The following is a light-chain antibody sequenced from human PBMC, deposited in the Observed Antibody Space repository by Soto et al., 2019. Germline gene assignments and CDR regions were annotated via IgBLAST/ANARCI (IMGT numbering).Light chain of an antibody. J-gene: IGKJ1*01. Sequence: EIVLTQSPGTLSLSPGERATLSCRASQSVSSSYLAWYQQKPGQAPRLLIYGASSRATGIPDRFSGSGSGTDFTLTISRLEPEDFAVYYCQQYNNWPPWTFGQETKVEIK. V-gene: IGKV3-20*01. CDR2: GAS. CDR3: QQYNNWPPWT. CDR1: QSVSSSY.